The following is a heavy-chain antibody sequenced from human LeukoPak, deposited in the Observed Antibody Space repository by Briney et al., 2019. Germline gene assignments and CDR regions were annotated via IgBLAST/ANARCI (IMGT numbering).Heavy chain of an antibody. V-gene: IGHV3-74*01. Sequence: GGSLRLSCEASGFTFSRTWMHWVRQGPGKGLVWVSRIESGGTTIYAEFVKGRFTISRDNDKNSLYLQMNSLRAEDMALYYCAKDKGRAIAVAGTGGLVGWGQGTLVTVSS. J-gene: IGHJ4*02. D-gene: IGHD6-19*01. CDR3: AKDKGRAIAVAGTGGLVG. CDR2: IESGGTT. CDR1: GFTFSRTW.